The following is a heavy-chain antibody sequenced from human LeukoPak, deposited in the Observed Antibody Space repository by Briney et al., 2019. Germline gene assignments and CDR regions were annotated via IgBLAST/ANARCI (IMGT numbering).Heavy chain of an antibody. V-gene: IGHV1-69*02. J-gene: IGHJ4*02. D-gene: IGHD1-26*01. CDR3: AMSVEGATTPRFDY. Sequence: KFQGRVTITADKSTSTAYMEVRSLGSEDTAVYYCAMSVEGATTPRFDYWGQGTLVTVSS.